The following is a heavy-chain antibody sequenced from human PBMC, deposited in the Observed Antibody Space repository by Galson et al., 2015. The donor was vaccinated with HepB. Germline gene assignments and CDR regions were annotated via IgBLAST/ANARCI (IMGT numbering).Heavy chain of an antibody. CDR1: GYTFTDYV. CDR2: MNTNTGKP. J-gene: IGHJ6*03. Sequence: SVKVSCKASGYTFTDYVVNWVRQAPGQGLEWMGWMNTNTGKPTYAPGFAGRFVFPLDTSATTAYLQISSLETDDTAVYYCARSPLRFLDWLPYYDYYYMDVWGEGTTVTVSS. D-gene: IGHD3-3*01. CDR3: ARSPLRFLDWLPYYDYYYMDV. V-gene: IGHV7-4-1*02.